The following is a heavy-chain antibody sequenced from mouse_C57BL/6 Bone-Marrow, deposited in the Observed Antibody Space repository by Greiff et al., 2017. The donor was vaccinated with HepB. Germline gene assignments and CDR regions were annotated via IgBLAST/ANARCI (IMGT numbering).Heavy chain of an antibody. Sequence: VQLQQSGAELVRPGASVKLSCKASGYTFTDYYINWVKQRPGQGLEWIARIYPGSGNTYYNEKFKGKATLTAEKSSSTAYMQLSSLTSEDSAVYFCARGGGRGFDYWGQGTTLTVSS. CDR3: ARGGGRGFDY. CDR1: GYTFTDYY. V-gene: IGHV1-76*01. J-gene: IGHJ2*01. D-gene: IGHD1-1*02. CDR2: IYPGSGNT.